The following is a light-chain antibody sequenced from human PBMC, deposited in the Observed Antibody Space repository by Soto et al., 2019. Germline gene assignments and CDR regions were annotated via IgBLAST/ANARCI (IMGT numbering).Light chain of an antibody. V-gene: IGLV2-11*01. CDR3: CLSPGSLTWL. CDR1: GSDVGDSSH. CDR2: EVN. J-gene: IGLJ3*02. Sequence: QSALTQPRSVSGSPGQSVPISCTATGSDVGDSSHVSWYQLHPVKAPKLMIYEVNNRPSGVPDRFSGSKSGSTASLTISGLQAEDEAEYYCCLSPGSLTWLFGGGTKLTVL.